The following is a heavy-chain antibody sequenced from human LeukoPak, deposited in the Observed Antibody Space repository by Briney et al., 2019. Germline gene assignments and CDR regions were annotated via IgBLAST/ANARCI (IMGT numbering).Heavy chain of an antibody. J-gene: IGHJ4*02. V-gene: IGHV1-2*02. D-gene: IGHD5-24*01. Sequence: ASVKVSCKASGYTFTGYYIHWGRHAPGQGLEWMGWIPNSGGAKYAQKFQGRVTMTRDTSISTAHMELSRLRSDDTAMYYCARGFGDGFREDYWGQGTLVTVSS. CDR2: IPNSGGA. CDR3: ARGFGDGFREDY. CDR1: GYTFTGYY.